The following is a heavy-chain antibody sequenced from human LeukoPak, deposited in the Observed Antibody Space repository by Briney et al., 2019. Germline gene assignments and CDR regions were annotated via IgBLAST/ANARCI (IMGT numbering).Heavy chain of an antibody. D-gene: IGHD2-15*01. CDR1: GFTSSFYE. CDR3: ARESGHCEDNSCHYFDY. CDR2: ISESGATI. V-gene: IGHV3-48*03. J-gene: IGHJ4*02. Sequence: GGSPRLSCAASGFTSSFYEMNWVRQAAGKRLEWGAYISESGATIYYADSVKGRFTISRDNAKSSVYLQLNSLRAEDTAVYYCARESGHCEDNSCHYFDYWGQGRLVTVSS.